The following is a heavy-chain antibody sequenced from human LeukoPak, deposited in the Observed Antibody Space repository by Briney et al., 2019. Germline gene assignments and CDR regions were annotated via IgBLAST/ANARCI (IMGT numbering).Heavy chain of an antibody. CDR1: GFTFNNGP. CDR3: AKYGPQDSGSSHFDY. J-gene: IGHJ4*02. Sequence: GGSLRLSCAASGFTFNNGPMSWVRQAPGKGLEWVSAIRDSGSSTHYADSVKGRFTTSRDNSKNTLFLQMNSLRAEDTAIYYCAKYGPQDSGSSHFDYWGQGALVTVSS. CDR2: IRDSGSST. V-gene: IGHV3-23*01. D-gene: IGHD1-26*01.